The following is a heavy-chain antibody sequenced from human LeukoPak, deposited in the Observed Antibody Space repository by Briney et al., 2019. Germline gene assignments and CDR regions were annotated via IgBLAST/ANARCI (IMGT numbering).Heavy chain of an antibody. D-gene: IGHD2-21*02. Sequence: SVKVSCKASGGTFSSYAFSWVRQAPGQGLEWMGRIIPIFGTANYAQKFQGRVTITTDESTSTAYMELSSLRSEDTAVYYCARELVTAIHFYFDYWGQGTLVTVSS. V-gene: IGHV1-69*05. CDR2: IIPIFGTA. CDR3: ARELVTAIHFYFDY. J-gene: IGHJ4*02. CDR1: GGTFSSYA.